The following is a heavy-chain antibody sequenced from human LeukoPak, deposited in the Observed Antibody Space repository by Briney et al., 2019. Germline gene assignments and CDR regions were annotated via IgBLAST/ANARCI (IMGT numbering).Heavy chain of an antibody. D-gene: IGHD1-26*01. Sequence: PSETLSLTCAVYGGSFSGYYWSWIRQPPGKGLEWVSAVSGSGGSTYYADSVKGRFTISRDNSKNTLYLQMNSLRAEDTAVYYCARAIVGAAVSIDYWGQGTLVTVSS. CDR2: VSGSGGST. CDR1: GGSFSGYY. V-gene: IGHV3-23*01. J-gene: IGHJ4*02. CDR3: ARAIVGAAVSIDY.